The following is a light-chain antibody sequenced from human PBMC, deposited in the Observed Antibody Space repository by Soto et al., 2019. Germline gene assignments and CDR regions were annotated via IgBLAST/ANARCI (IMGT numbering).Light chain of an antibody. CDR2: EVS. V-gene: IGKV2D-29*01. J-gene: IGKJ1*01. CDR3: QQYNNWPWT. CDR1: QSLLHSDGKTF. Sequence: DIVMTQTPLSLSVTPGQPASISCKSIQSLLHSDGKTFFYWYLQRPGQPPQLLIYEVSNRFSGVPDRFSGSGSGTEFTLTISSLQSEDFAVYYCQQYNNWPWTFGQGTKV.